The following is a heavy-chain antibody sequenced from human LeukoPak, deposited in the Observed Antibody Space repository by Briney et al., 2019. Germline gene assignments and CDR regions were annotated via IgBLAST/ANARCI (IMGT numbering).Heavy chain of an antibody. CDR2: ISGSGGST. CDR1: XA. CDR3: AKEEQWLVLAGYFDY. D-gene: IGHD6-19*01. Sequence: XAMSWVXQAPGKGLEWVSAISGSGGSTYYADSVKGRFTISRDNSKNTLYLQMNSLRAEDTAVYYCAKEEQWLVLAGYFDYWGQGTLVTVSS. V-gene: IGHV3-23*01. J-gene: IGHJ4*02.